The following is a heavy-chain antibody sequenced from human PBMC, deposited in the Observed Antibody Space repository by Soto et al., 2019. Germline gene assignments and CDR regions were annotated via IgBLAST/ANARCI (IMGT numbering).Heavy chain of an antibody. J-gene: IGHJ6*02. D-gene: IGHD3-10*01. Sequence: QVQLVESGGGVVQPGRSLRLSCAASGFTFSSYAMHWVRQAPGKGLEWVAVISYDGSNKYYADSVKGRFTIPRDNSKNTLYLQMNSLRAEDTAVYYCAGAGSHYYYYGMDVWGQGTTVTVSS. V-gene: IGHV3-30-3*01. CDR2: ISYDGSNK. CDR3: AGAGSHYYYYGMDV. CDR1: GFTFSSYA.